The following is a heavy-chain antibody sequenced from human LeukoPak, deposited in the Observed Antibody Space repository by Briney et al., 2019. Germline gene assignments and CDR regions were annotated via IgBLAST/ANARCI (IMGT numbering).Heavy chain of an antibody. CDR2: IIPIFGTA. V-gene: IGHV1-69*13. D-gene: IGHD6-13*01. CDR1: GGTFSSYA. J-gene: IGHJ6*03. CDR3: ARDGSSWEFTYYYYYYMDV. Sequence: SVKVSCKASGGTFSSYAISWVRQAPGQGLEWTGGIIPIFGTANYAQKFQGRVTITADESTSTAYMELSSLRSEDTAVYYCARDGSSWEFTYYYYYYMDVWGKGTTVTISS.